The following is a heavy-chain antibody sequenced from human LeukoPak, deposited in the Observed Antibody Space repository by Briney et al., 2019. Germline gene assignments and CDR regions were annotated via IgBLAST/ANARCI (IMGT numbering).Heavy chain of an antibody. D-gene: IGHD2-2*01. CDR2: IYDSGST. CDR1: GGSISSGDYY. V-gene: IGHV4-30-4*01. Sequence: PSQTLSLTCTVSGGSISSGDYYWSWIRQPPGKGLEWIGYIYDSGSTYYNPSLKSRVTISVDTSKNQFSLKLSSVTAADTAVYYCDRGIVPAAMMADWFDPWGQGTLVTVSS. CDR3: DRGIVPAAMMADWFDP. J-gene: IGHJ5*02.